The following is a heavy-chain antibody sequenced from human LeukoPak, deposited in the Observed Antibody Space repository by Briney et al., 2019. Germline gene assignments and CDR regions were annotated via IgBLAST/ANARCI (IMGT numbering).Heavy chain of an antibody. CDR3: ARDSEMGPTYYYDSSGYSPPYYYYYMDV. D-gene: IGHD3-22*01. Sequence: GGSLRLSCAASGFTFSSYSMNWVRQAPGKGLEWVSYISSSSSTIYYADSVKGRFTISRDNAKNSLYLQMNSLRAEDTAVYYCARDSEMGPTYYYDSSGYSPPYYYYYMDVWGKGTTVTVSS. CDR2: ISSSSSTI. CDR1: GFTFSSYS. J-gene: IGHJ6*03. V-gene: IGHV3-48*04.